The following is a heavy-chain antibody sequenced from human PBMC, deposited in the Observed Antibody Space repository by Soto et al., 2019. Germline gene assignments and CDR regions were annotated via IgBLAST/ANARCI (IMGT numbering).Heavy chain of an antibody. Sequence: VKVSCKASGYSFTSLDINWVRQTAGQGLEWMGWMQPSTGRTGYAQKFQGRVTMTRDTSINTAYMELTTLTSDDTAFYYCARGVSAGVDYWGQGTLVTVS. V-gene: IGHV1-8*01. CDR1: GYSFTSLD. J-gene: IGHJ4*02. CDR3: ARGVSAGVDY. CDR2: MQPSTGRT. D-gene: IGHD1-26*01.